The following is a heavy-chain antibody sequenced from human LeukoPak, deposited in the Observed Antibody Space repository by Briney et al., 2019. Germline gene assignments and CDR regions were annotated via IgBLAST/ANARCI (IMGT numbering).Heavy chain of an antibody. CDR1: GGSISGYY. Sequence: SETLSLTCTVSGGSISGYYWSWIRQPPGKGLEWIGYIYYSGSTNYNPSLKSRVTISVDTSKNQFSLKLSSVTAADTAVYYCARLVEDLHYFDYWGQGTLVTVSS. CDR3: ARLVEDLHYFDY. CDR2: IYYSGST. V-gene: IGHV4-59*08. D-gene: IGHD2-15*01. J-gene: IGHJ4*02.